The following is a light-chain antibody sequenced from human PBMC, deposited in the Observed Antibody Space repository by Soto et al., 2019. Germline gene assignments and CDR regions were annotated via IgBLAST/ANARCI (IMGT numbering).Light chain of an antibody. Sequence: QSVLTQPPSASGSPGHSATISCTGTSSDFGAYDYVSWYQQHPGRAPKLMIYEINKRPSGVPDRFSGSKSGNTASLTVSGLQAEDEADYDCSSFAGSNNFPYVFGTGTKVTVL. J-gene: IGLJ1*01. CDR3: SSFAGSNNFPYV. V-gene: IGLV2-8*01. CDR1: SSDFGAYDY. CDR2: EIN.